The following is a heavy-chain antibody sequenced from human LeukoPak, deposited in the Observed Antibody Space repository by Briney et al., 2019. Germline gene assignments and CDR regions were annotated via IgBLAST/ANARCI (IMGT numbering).Heavy chain of an antibody. D-gene: IGHD3-9*01. J-gene: IGHJ6*03. CDR1: GYIFIGYY. CDR3: ARGGLILRYFVDYYYYYMDV. CDR2: ITPNSGGT. Sequence: GASVKVSCKASGYIFIGYYMHWVRQAPGKGLEWMGRITPNSGGTKYAQKFQGRVTMTRDTSISTAYMELSRLRSDDTAVYYCARGGLILRYFVDYYYYYMDVWGKGTTVTVSS. V-gene: IGHV1-2*06.